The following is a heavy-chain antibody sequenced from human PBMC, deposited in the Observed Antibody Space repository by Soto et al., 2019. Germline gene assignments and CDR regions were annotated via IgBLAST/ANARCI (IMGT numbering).Heavy chain of an antibody. V-gene: IGHV4-34*01. Sequence: QVQLQQWGAGLLKPSETLSLTCAVYGGSFSGYYWSWIRQPPGKGLEWIGEINHSGSTNYNPSLKSRVTISVDTSKNQFSLKLSSVTAADTAVYYCARGDIVVVVAATPSSWAFDIWGQGTMVTVSS. CDR1: GGSFSGYY. D-gene: IGHD2-15*01. CDR2: INHSGST. CDR3: ARGDIVVVVAATPSSWAFDI. J-gene: IGHJ3*02.